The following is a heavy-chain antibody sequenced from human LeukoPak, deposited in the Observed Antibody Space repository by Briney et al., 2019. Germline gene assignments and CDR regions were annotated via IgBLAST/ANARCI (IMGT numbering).Heavy chain of an antibody. Sequence: RSSETLSLTCTVSGVSISSYYWSWIRQPPGKGLEWIGYIYYNGSTNYNPSLKSRVTISVDTSKNQFSLKLSSVTAADTAVYDCARVSGDLGYCNSTTCYIYDYWGQGTLVTVSS. J-gene: IGHJ4*02. V-gene: IGHV4-59*01. CDR1: GVSISSYY. D-gene: IGHD2-2*02. CDR2: IYYNGST. CDR3: ARVSGDLGYCNSTTCYIYDY.